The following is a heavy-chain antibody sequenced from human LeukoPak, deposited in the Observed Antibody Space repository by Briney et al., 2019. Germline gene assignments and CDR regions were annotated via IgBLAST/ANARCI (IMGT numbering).Heavy chain of an antibody. D-gene: IGHD3-10*01. CDR2: INSDGGST. Sequence: PGGSLRLSCAASGFTFSSYWMHWVRQAPGKGLVWVSRINSDGGSTSYADSVKGRFTISRDNAKNTLYLQMNSLRAEDTAVYYCARDPGTGSYDDAFDIWGQGTMVTVSS. J-gene: IGHJ3*02. V-gene: IGHV3-74*01. CDR1: GFTFSSYW. CDR3: ARDPGTGSYDDAFDI.